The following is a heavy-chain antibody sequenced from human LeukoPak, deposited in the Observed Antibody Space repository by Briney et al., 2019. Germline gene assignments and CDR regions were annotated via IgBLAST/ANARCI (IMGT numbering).Heavy chain of an antibody. CDR2: INHSGST. D-gene: IGHD2-2*02. Sequence: GSLRLSCAASGFTFSNAWMNWVRQAPGKGLEWIGEINHSGSTNYNPSLKSRVTISVDTSKNQFSLKLSSVTAADTAVYYCARRPALIVPAAIPYFDYWGQGTLVTVSS. CDR1: GFTFSNAW. V-gene: IGHV4-34*01. CDR3: ARRPALIVPAAIPYFDY. J-gene: IGHJ4*02.